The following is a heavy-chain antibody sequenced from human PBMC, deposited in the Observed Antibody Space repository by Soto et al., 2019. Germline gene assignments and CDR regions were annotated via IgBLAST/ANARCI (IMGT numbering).Heavy chain of an antibody. V-gene: IGHV4-34*01. Sequence: ETLSLTCAVAGSPVTTYYWTWIRQPPGKGLEWVGEINNRGNTNYNPSLKSRLTVSLDTSKTQFSLKLTSVTAADTAVYYCLMVTYSGMDVWGQGTTVTVSS. CDR1: GSPVTTYY. CDR3: LMVTYSGMDV. CDR2: INNRGNT. J-gene: IGHJ6*02. D-gene: IGHD3-10*01.